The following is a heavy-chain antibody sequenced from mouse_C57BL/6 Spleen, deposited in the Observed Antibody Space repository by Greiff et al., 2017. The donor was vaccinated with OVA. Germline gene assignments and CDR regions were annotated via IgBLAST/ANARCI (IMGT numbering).Heavy chain of an antibody. CDR1: GYTFTDYN. V-gene: IGHV1-18*01. J-gene: IGHJ1*03. Sequence: EVQLQQSGPELVKPGASVKIPCKASGYTFTDYNMDWVKQSHGKSLEWIGDINPNNGGTIYNQKFKGKATLTVDKSSSTAYMELRSLTSEDTAVYYCSLITRDWYFDVWGTGTTVTVSS. CDR3: SLITRDWYFDV. CDR2: INPNNGGT. D-gene: IGHD1-1*01.